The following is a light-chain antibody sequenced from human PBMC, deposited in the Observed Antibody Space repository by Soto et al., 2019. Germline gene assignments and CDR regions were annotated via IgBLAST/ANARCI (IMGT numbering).Light chain of an antibody. Sequence: DIQMTQSPSTLSASVGDRVTITCRASQSISSWLAWYQQKPGKAPKLQIYDASSLESGVPSRFSGSGSGTEFTLTISSLQPDDFATYYCQQYNSYPTTFGGGTKVEIK. CDR2: DAS. J-gene: IGKJ4*01. V-gene: IGKV1-5*01. CDR3: QQYNSYPTT. CDR1: QSISSW.